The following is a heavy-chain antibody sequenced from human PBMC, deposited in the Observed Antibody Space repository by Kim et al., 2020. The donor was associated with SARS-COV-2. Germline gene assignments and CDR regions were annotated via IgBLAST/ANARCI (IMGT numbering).Heavy chain of an antibody. Sequence: QRWQGRVTITMDTSASTAYIELRSLRSEDTAVYYCAREERGYSGYVPFDFWGQGTLVTVSS. D-gene: IGHD5-12*01. CDR3: AREERGYSGYVPFDF. J-gene: IGHJ4*02. V-gene: IGHV1-3*01.